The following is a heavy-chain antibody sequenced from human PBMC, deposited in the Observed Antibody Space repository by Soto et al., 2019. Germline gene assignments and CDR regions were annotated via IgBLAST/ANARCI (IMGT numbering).Heavy chain of an antibody. V-gene: IGHV1-18*03. J-gene: IGHJ4*02. CDR1: GYSFTTSG. D-gene: IGHD4-17*01. CDR2: ISTYNGNT. CDR3: ARCLYGDYDY. Sequence: ASVKVSCKASGYSFTTSGITWVRQAPGQGLEWMGWISTYNGNTNYAQKLQDRVTLTTDTSTSTAYMELRSLRSDDMAVYYCARCLYGDYDYWGQGTLVTVSS.